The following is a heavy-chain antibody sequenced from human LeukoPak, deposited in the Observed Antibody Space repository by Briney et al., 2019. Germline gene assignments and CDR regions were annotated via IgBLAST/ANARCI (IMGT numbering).Heavy chain of an antibody. CDR2: INHSGST. Sequence: PSETLSLTCAVYGGSFSGYYWSWIRQPPGKGLEWIGEINHSGSTNYNPSLKSRVTISVDTSKNQFPLRLRSVTAADTAVYYCAREGKPEYSSSSYAFDIWGQGTMVTVSS. J-gene: IGHJ3*02. V-gene: IGHV4-34*01. CDR1: GGSFSGYY. D-gene: IGHD6-6*01. CDR3: AREGKPEYSSSSYAFDI.